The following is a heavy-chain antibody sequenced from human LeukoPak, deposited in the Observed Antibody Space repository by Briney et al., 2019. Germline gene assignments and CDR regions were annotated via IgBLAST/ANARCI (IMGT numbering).Heavy chain of an antibody. CDR3: ARRYSTRLCYFDY. Sequence: PSETLSLTCTVSGGSISSYYWSWIRQPPGKGLEWIGYIYYSGSTNYNPSLKSRVTISVDTSKNQFSLKLSSVTAADTAVYYCARRYSTRLCYFDYWGQETLVTVSS. CDR2: IYYSGST. J-gene: IGHJ4*02. V-gene: IGHV4-59*08. CDR1: GGSISSYY. D-gene: IGHD6-13*01.